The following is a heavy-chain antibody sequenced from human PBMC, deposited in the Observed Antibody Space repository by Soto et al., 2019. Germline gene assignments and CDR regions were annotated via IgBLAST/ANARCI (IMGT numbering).Heavy chain of an antibody. D-gene: IGHD4-17*01. J-gene: IGHJ4*02. CDR2: MSSSSGTT. V-gene: IGHV3-48*03. CDR1: GFTFSLYE. Sequence: GGSLRLSCAASGFTFSLYEMNWVRQAPGKGLEWVAYMSSSSGTTYYADSVKGRLTISRDNAKNSVYLQMNSLRAEDTAVYYCAKNNYGGNSVDYWGQGTLVTVSS. CDR3: AKNNYGGNSVDY.